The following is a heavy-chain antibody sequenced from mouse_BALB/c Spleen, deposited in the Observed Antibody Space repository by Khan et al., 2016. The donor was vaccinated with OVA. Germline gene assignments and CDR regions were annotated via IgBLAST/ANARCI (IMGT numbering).Heavy chain of an antibody. D-gene: IGHD2-14*01. CDR1: GYAFTNYL. CDR3: VRSDYRYGYYTMDY. Sequence: QVQLKQSGAELVRPGTSVKVSCKASGYAFTNYLIEWVNQRPGQGLEWIGVINPGSGGTNYNGKFKAKATLTVDKSSNTVYMQLSSLTSDDSAVYFCVRSDYRYGYYTMDYWGQGTSVTVSS. V-gene: IGHV1-54*01. CDR2: INPGSGGT. J-gene: IGHJ4*01.